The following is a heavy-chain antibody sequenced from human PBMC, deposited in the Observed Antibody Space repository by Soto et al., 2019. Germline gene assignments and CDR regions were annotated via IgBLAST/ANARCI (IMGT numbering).Heavy chain of an antibody. CDR2: IIPILGIA. D-gene: IGHD6-19*01. V-gene: IGHV1-69*02. CDR3: ARGPYSSGWYVSWYFDL. CDR1: GGTFSSYT. Sequence: QVQLVQSGAEVKKPGSSVKVSCKASGGTFSSYTISWVRQAPGQGLEWMGRIIPILGIANYAQKFQGRVTITADKSTRTADMELSSRRSEDTAVYYCARGPYSSGWYVSWYFDLWGRGTLVTVSS. J-gene: IGHJ2*01.